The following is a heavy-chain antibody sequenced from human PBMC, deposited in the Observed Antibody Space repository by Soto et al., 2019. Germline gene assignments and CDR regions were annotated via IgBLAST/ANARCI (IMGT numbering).Heavy chain of an antibody. J-gene: IGHJ4*02. CDR3: ASKGWLGYCSSTSCRTSPPFDY. Sequence: ASVKVSCKASGGTFSSYAISWVRQAPGQGLEWMGRIIPILGIANYAQKFQGRVTITADKSTSTAYMELSSLRSEDTAVYYCASKGWLGYCSSTSCRTSPPFDYWGQGTLVTVSS. CDR1: GGTFSSYA. CDR2: IIPILGIA. D-gene: IGHD2-2*01. V-gene: IGHV1-69*04.